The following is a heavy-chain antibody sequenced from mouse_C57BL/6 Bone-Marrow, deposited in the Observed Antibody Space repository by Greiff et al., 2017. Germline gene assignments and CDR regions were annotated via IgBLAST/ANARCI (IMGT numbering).Heavy chain of an antibody. V-gene: IGHV5-15*01. D-gene: IGHD2-2*01. CDR2: ISNLAYSI. Sequence: DVQLVESGGGLVQPGASLKLSCAASGFTFSDYGMAWVRQAPRQGLEWVAFISNLAYSIYYADTVTGRFTISRENAKNTLYLEMSSLRSEDSAMYYCARRGYGYYAMDYWGQGTSVTVSS. CDR3: ARRGYGYYAMDY. CDR1: GFTFSDYG. J-gene: IGHJ4*01.